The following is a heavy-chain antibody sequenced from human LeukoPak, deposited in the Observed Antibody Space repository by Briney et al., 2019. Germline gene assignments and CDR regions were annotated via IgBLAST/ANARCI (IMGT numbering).Heavy chain of an antibody. D-gene: IGHD6-13*01. CDR3: ARWGVAAAPL. V-gene: IGHV1-69*04. CDR2: IIPIPGIV. Sequence: GASVKVSCKASGGTFSNYAISWVRQAPGQGLEWMGRIIPIPGIVNYAQKFQGRVTITADKSTSTAYMELSSLRSEDTAVYYCARWGVAAAPLWGQGTLVTVSS. J-gene: IGHJ4*02. CDR1: GGTFSNYA.